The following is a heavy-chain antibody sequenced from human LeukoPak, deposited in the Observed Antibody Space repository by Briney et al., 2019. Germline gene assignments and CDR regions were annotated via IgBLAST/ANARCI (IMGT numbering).Heavy chain of an antibody. CDR3: ARDSIAVATFDP. Sequence: PSETLSLTCTVPVGSISSYYWSWIREPAGRGLEWIGRIYTSGSTNYHPSLKSRVTMSVDTSKNQFSLKLSSVTAADTAVYYCARDSIAVATFDPWGQGTLVTVSS. CDR1: VGSISSYY. D-gene: IGHD6-19*01. V-gene: IGHV4-4*07. J-gene: IGHJ5*02. CDR2: IYTSGST.